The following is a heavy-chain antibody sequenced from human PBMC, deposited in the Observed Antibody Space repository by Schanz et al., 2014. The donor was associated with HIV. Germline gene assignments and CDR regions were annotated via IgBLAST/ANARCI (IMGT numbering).Heavy chain of an antibody. CDR3: AREGESSGRAGRFDL. CDR1: GFIFSSYG. V-gene: IGHV3-23*03. J-gene: IGHJ3*01. D-gene: IGHD6-19*01. CDR2: IGSGGGRR. Sequence: EVQLLESGGGLVQPGGSLRLSCGASGFIFSSYGMSWVRQAPRKGLEWVSLIGSGGGRRYYADSVKGRFAISREDSKNTVHLQMDSLRPEDTAVYYCAREGESSGRAGRFDLWGQGAMVTVSS.